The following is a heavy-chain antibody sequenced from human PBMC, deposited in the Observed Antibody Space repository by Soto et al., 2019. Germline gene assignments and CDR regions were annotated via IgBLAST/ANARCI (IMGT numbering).Heavy chain of an antibody. CDR3: ASPNWNDVADYYYGMDV. CDR2: IIPIFGTA. Sequence: ASVKVSCKASGGTFSSYAISWVRQAPGQGLEWMGGIIPIFGTANYAQKFQGRVTITADESTSTAYMELSSLRSEDTAVYYCASPNWNDVADYYYGMDVWGQGTTVTVSS. V-gene: IGHV1-69*13. CDR1: GGTFSSYA. J-gene: IGHJ6*02. D-gene: IGHD1-1*01.